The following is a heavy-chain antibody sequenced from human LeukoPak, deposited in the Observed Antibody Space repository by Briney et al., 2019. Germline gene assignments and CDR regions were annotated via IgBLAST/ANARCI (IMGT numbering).Heavy chain of an antibody. J-gene: IGHJ4*02. CDR2: ISYEGSNK. V-gene: IGHV3-30*04. CDR1: GFTFSSYA. Sequence: GGSPRLSCAASGFTFSSYAMHWVRQAPGKGLGWVAVISYEGSNKYYADSVKGRFTISRDNSKNTLSLQMNSLRAEDTAVYYCARDTFGDYSSGSVFDYWGQGTLVTVSS. CDR3: ARDTFGDYSSGSVFDY. D-gene: IGHD6-19*01.